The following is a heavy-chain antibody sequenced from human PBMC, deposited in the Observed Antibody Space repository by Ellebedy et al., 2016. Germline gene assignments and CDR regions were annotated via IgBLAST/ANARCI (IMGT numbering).Heavy chain of an antibody. Sequence: GGSLRLSCAAPGFRFSSYPMNWVRQAPGKRPEWLAYISGNRNNIYYADSVKGRFTVSRDNAKTSLYLQMNSLRDEDTAIYYCARAMTIQLWFDAFDVWGQGTKVTVSS. D-gene: IGHD5-18*01. CDR3: ARAMTIQLWFDAFDV. V-gene: IGHV3-48*02. CDR1: GFRFSSYP. CDR2: ISGNRNNI. J-gene: IGHJ3*01.